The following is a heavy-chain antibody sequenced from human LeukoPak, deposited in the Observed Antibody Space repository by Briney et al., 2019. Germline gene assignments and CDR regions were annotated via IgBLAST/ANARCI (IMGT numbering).Heavy chain of an antibody. CDR1: GSTFSNFD. CDR3: AKGRGWFSSGWYYDY. D-gene: IGHD6-19*01. CDR2: ITGSGITT. J-gene: IGHJ4*02. V-gene: IGHV3-23*01. Sequence: GGSLRLSCAVSGSTFSNFDMSWVRQAPGRGLGWVSGITGSGITTYYAGSVKGRFTISRDNSKNTLYLQMNSLRAEDTAMYYCAKGRGWFSSGWYYDYWGQGTLVTVSS.